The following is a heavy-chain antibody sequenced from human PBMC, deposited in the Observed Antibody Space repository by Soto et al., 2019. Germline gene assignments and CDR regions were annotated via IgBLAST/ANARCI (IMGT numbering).Heavy chain of an antibody. J-gene: IGHJ4*02. CDR2: INAGNGNT. V-gene: IGHV1-3*01. CDR1: GYTFTSYA. CDR3: ARAESSGWYWIFDY. Sequence: EASVKVSCKASGYTFTSYAMHWVRQAPGQRLEWMGWINAGNGNTKYSQKFQGRVTITRDTSASTAYMELSSLRSEDTAVYYCARAESSGWYWIFDYWGQGTLVTVSS. D-gene: IGHD6-19*01.